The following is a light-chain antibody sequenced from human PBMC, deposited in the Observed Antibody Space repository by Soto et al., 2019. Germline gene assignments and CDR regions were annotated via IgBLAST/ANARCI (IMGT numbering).Light chain of an antibody. CDR3: SSFTSTTTLYV. CDR1: SSDIGGYNY. V-gene: IGLV2-14*01. Sequence: QSALTQPASVSGSPGQSITISCTGTSSDIGGYNYVSWYQQHPGKVPKLIIFEVTTRPSGVSNRFSGSKSGNTASLTISGLQADDEADYYCSSFTSTTTLYVFGTGIKLTVL. J-gene: IGLJ1*01. CDR2: EVT.